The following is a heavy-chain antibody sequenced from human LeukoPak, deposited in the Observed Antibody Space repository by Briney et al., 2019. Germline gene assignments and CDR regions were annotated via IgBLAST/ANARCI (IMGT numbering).Heavy chain of an antibody. Sequence: ETLSLTCSVSGGPISKYYWNWIRQPPGKGLEWVSSISASGGSTYYADSVKGRFTISRDNSKNTPYLQMNSLRAEDTALYYCAKLAHDDSQGGYWGQGTLVTVSS. CDR3: AKLAHDDSQGGY. CDR2: ISASGGST. CDR1: GGPISKYY. D-gene: IGHD4-17*01. V-gene: IGHV3-23*01. J-gene: IGHJ4*02.